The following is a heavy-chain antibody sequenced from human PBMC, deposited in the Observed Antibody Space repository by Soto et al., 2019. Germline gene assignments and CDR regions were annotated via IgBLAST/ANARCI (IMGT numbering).Heavy chain of an antibody. CDR2: IYYSGST. CDR1: GGSISSYY. J-gene: IGHJ3*02. D-gene: IGHD4-17*01. Sequence: SETLSLTCTVSGGSISSYYWSWIRQPPGKGLEWIGYIYYSGSTNYNPSLKSRVTISVDTSKNQFSLKLSSVTAADTAVYYCARGLGSPYGDSYDAFDIWGQGTMVTVSS. V-gene: IGHV4-59*01. CDR3: ARGLGSPYGDSYDAFDI.